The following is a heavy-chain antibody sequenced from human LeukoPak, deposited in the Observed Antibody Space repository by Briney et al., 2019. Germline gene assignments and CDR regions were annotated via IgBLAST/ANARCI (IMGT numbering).Heavy chain of an antibody. CDR3: ARGGVGLVIIPGWEYDYYGLDV. J-gene: IGHJ6*02. D-gene: IGHD3/OR15-3a*01. CDR1: GFTLSTYS. CDR2: ISSSTSYM. Sequence: GGSLRLSCAASGFTLSTYSMNWVRQAPGKGLEWVSSISSSTSYMYYADSVKGRFTISRDNAKNSLYLQMNSLRAEDTAVYYCARGGVGLVIIPGWEYDYYGLDVWGQGTTVTVSS. V-gene: IGHV3-21*01.